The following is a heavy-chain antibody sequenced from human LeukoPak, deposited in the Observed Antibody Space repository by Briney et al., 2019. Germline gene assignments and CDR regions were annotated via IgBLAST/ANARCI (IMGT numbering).Heavy chain of an antibody. V-gene: IGHV3-66*01. CDR3: ARDHSGDYYDSSGSNPFDY. J-gene: IGHJ4*02. CDR2: IYSGGST. D-gene: IGHD3-22*01. CDR1: GFTFSSYA. Sequence: GGSLRLSCAASGFTFSSYAMHWVRQAPGKGLEWVSVIYSGGSTYYADSVKGRFTISRDNSKNTLYLQMNSLRAEDTAVYYCARDHSGDYYDSSGSNPFDYRGQGTLVTVSS.